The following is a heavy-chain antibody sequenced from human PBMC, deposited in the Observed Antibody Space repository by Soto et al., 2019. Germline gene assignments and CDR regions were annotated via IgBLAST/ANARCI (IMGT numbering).Heavy chain of an antibody. D-gene: IGHD3-3*01. V-gene: IGHV3-23*01. CDR1: GFTFSSYA. Sequence: EVQLLESGGGLVQPGGSLRLSCAASGFTFSSYAMSWVRQAPGKGLEWVSAISGSGGSTYYADSVKGRFTISSDNSKNTLYLQMNSLRAEDTAVYYCAKDPPDYDFWSGYYFGAFDIWGQGTMVTVSS. CDR2: ISGSGGST. J-gene: IGHJ3*02. CDR3: AKDPPDYDFWSGYYFGAFDI.